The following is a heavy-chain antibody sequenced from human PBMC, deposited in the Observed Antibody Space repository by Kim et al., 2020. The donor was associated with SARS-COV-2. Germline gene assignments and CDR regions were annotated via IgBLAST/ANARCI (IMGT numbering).Heavy chain of an antibody. V-gene: IGHV3-53*01. CDR3: ANEGRDPGFDY. Sequence: GGSLRLSCAASGFTVSSNYMSWVRQAPGKGLEWVSVIYSGGSTYYADSVKGRFTISRDNSNNTLYLQMNSLRAEDTAVYYCANEGRDPGFDYWGQGTLVTVSS. CDR1: GFTVSSNY. J-gene: IGHJ4*02. CDR2: IYSGGST.